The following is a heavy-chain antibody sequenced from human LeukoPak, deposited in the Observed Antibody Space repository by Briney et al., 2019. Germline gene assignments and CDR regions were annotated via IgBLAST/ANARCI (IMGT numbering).Heavy chain of an antibody. CDR1: GFTFSSYS. CDR3: AKDGPDYSKHDAFDI. CDR2: ISGSGGST. V-gene: IGHV3-23*01. J-gene: IGHJ3*02. Sequence: GGSLRLSCAASGFTFSSYSMNWVRQAPGKGLEWVSAISGSGGSTYYADSVKGRFTISRDNSKNTLYLQMNSLRAEDTAVYYCAKDGPDYSKHDAFDIWGQGTMVTVSS. D-gene: IGHD4-11*01.